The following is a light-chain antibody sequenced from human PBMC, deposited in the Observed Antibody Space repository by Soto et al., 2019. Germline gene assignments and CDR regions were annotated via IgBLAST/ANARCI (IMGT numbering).Light chain of an antibody. J-gene: IGKJ5*01. Sequence: DIQMTQSPSSLSASVGDRVTITCRASESMARHLNWYQPKPGKAPKLLIYAASSLQNGVPSRFRGGGSGTDFTLTISNLQPEDFATYYCQQTYSTLSITFGQGTRLEIK. V-gene: IGKV1-39*01. CDR1: ESMARH. CDR3: QQTYSTLSIT. CDR2: AAS.